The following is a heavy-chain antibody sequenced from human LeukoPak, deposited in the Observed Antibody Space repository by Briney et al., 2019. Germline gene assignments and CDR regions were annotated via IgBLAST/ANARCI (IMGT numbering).Heavy chain of an antibody. D-gene: IGHD3-16*02. V-gene: IGHV3-23*01. J-gene: IGHJ5*02. Sequence: GGSLRLSCAASGLTFSSYAMSWVRQAPGKGLEWVSAISGSGGSTYYADSVKGRFTISRDNSKNTLYLQMNSLRAEDTAVYYCAKGNDYVWGSYRSWFDPWGQGTLVTVSS. CDR3: AKGNDYVWGSYRSWFDP. CDR2: ISGSGGST. CDR1: GLTFSSYA.